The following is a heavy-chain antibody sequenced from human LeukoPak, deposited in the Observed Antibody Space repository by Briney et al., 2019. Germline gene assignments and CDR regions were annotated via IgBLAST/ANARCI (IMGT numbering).Heavy chain of an antibody. Sequence: SETLSLTCAVSGGSISGAGYSWSWIRQPPGKGLEWIGYIYHSGSTYYNSSLKSRVTISVDRSKNQFSLKLTSVTAADTAVYYCARLGRYDYFIDYWGQGTLVTVSS. CDR2: IYHSGST. V-gene: IGHV4-30-2*01. CDR1: GGSISGAGYS. D-gene: IGHD3-16*01. J-gene: IGHJ4*02. CDR3: ARLGRYDYFIDY.